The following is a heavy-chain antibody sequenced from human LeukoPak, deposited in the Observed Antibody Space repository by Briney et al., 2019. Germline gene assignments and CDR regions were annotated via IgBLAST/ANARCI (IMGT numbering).Heavy chain of an antibody. Sequence: GGSLRLSCAASGFNFDDYAMYWVRQAPGRGLECVSLISWEGGTTAYADSVKDRFTISRDNSKNSLYLQMNSLREEDTALYYCAKGHSSGYFYGDAFDFWGQGTMVTVSS. CDR1: GFNFDDYA. V-gene: IGHV3-43D*03. D-gene: IGHD3-22*01. CDR2: ISWEGGTT. CDR3: AKGHSSGYFYGDAFDF. J-gene: IGHJ3*01.